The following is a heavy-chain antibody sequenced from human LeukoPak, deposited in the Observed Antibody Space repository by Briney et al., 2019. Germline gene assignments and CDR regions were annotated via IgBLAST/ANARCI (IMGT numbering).Heavy chain of an antibody. V-gene: IGHV3-30-3*01. CDR1: GFTFSGYA. CDR2: ISYDGSNK. CDR3: ARDLGAAIIHGAFDI. J-gene: IGHJ3*02. Sequence: GGSLRLSCAASGFTFSGYAMHWVRQAPGKGLEWVAVISYDGSNKYYADSVKGRFTISRDNSKNTLYLQMNSLRAEDTAVYYCARDLGAAIIHGAFDIWGQGTMVTVSS. D-gene: IGHD2-2*01.